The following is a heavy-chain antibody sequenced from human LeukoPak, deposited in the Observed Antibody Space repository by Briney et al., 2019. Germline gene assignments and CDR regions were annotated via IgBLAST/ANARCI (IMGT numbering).Heavy chain of an antibody. Sequence: GGSLRLSCAASGFTFSSYWMHWVRQAPGKGLVWVSRIYSDGSSTSYADSVKGRFTISRDNAKNTLYLQMNSLRAEDTAVYYCARAYYYDSSGRHYYYYYYMDVWGKGTTVTVSS. CDR3: ARAYYYDSSGRHYYYYYYMDV. CDR2: IYSDGSST. V-gene: IGHV3-74*01. J-gene: IGHJ6*03. CDR1: GFTFSSYW. D-gene: IGHD3-22*01.